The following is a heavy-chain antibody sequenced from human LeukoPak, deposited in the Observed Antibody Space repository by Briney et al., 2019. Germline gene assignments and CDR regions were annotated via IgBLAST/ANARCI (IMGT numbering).Heavy chain of an antibody. CDR2: IKEVGSEK. CDR1: GFTFSRYW. Sequence: PGGSLRLSCAASGFTFSRYWMSWVRQAPGKGREWGANIKEVGSEKYYVDCVKGRFTISRENGKNSMYLQMNSLRAEDTAVYYCARGGWSSGWYPTAPYAFDIWGQGTMVTVSS. D-gene: IGHD6-19*01. CDR3: ARGGWSSGWYPTAPYAFDI. V-gene: IGHV3-7*01. J-gene: IGHJ3*02.